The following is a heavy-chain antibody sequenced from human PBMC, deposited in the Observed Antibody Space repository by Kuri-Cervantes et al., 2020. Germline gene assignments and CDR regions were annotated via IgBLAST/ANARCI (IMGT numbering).Heavy chain of an antibody. Sequence: SETLSLTCTVSGGSISSYYWSWIRQPPGKGLEWIGDIVNTGSTNYRPSLKSRVIMSVDTSKNQFSLRLSSVTAADTAVYYCARANYIWGSYVDWGQGTLVTVSS. CDR1: GGSISSYY. V-gene: IGHV4-59*13. J-gene: IGHJ4*02. CDR3: ARANYIWGSYVD. CDR2: IVNTGST. D-gene: IGHD3-16*01.